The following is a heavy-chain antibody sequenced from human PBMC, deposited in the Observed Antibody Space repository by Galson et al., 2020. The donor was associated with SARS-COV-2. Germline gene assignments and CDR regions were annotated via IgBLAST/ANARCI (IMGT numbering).Heavy chain of an antibody. CDR2: ISSDGGST. Sequence: GGSLRLSCAASGFTFSNYAMHWVRQAPGRGLEYVSTISSDGGSTYYANSVKGRFTMSRDDSKNTLFLQMGSLRAEDMAVYYCAREVKYSSGWYGWYFDYWGQGTLVTVSS. CDR3: AREVKYSSGWYGWYFDY. CDR1: GFTFSNYA. J-gene: IGHJ4*02. D-gene: IGHD6-19*01. V-gene: IGHV3-64*01.